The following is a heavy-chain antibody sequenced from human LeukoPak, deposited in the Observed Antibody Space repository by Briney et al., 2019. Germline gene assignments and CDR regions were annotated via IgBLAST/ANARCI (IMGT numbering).Heavy chain of an antibody. J-gene: IGHJ4*02. CDR2: ISWNSGSI. V-gene: IGHV3-9*01. D-gene: IGHD3-16*02. CDR1: GFTFDDYA. CDR3: AKEGGYDYVWGSYRPRYFDY. Sequence: PGGSLRLSCAASGFTFDDYAMHWVRHAPGKGLEWVSGISWNSGSIGYADSVKGRFTISRDNAKNSLYLQMNSLRAEDTALYYCAKEGGYDYVWGSYRPRYFDYWGQGTLVTVSS.